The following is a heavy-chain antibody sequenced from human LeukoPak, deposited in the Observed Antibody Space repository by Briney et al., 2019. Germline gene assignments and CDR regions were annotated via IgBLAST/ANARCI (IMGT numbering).Heavy chain of an antibody. V-gene: IGHV3-48*04. Sequence: GSLRLSYVASGFTFSSYSMNWVRQAPGKGLEWDSSFTSRSGTIYYADSVKGRFTISRDNAKNSLFLQMSSLRVEDTAVYYCARESSGIAATDKIDFWGQGTLVTVSS. CDR2: FTSRSGTI. J-gene: IGHJ4*02. CDR1: GFTFSSYS. CDR3: ARESSGIAATDKIDF. D-gene: IGHD6-13*01.